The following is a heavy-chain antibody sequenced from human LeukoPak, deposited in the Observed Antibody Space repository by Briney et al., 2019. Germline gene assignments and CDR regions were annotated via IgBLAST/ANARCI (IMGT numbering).Heavy chain of an antibody. V-gene: IGHV3-23*01. CDR2: TSGSGDGT. CDR3: AKAGEQQWLRMHFDN. CDR1: AFTFSNYA. D-gene: IGHD5-18*01. Sequence: SGGSLRLSCAASAFTFSNYAMNWVRQAPGKGLEWVSVTSGSGDGTYYADSVKGRFTISRDNSKNTLYLQMRSLRAEDTAVYYCAKAGEQQWLRMHFDNWGQGTLVTVSS. J-gene: IGHJ4*02.